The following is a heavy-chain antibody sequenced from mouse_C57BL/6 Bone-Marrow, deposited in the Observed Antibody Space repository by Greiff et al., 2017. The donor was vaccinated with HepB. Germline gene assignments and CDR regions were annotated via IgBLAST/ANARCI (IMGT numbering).Heavy chain of an antibody. D-gene: IGHD2-2*01. CDR2: ISSGGDYI. V-gene: IGHV5-9-1*02. CDR3: TRDPPHGYDRAWFAY. Sequence: EVQGVESGEGLVKPGGSLKLSCAASGFTFSSYAMSWVRQTPEKRLEWVAYISSGGDYIYYADTVKGRFTISRDNARNTLYLQMSSLKSEDTAMYYCTRDPPHGYDRAWFAYWGQGTLVTVSA. J-gene: IGHJ3*01. CDR1: GFTFSSYA.